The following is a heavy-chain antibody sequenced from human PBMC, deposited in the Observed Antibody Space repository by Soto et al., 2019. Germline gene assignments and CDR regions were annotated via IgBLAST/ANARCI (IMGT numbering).Heavy chain of an antibody. V-gene: IGHV1-2*04. CDR1: GYTFTGYY. CDR2: INPNSGGT. Sequence: QVQLVQSGAEVKKPGASVKVSCKASGYTFTGYYMHWVRQAPGQGLEWMGWINPNSGGTNYAQKFQGWVTMTRDTSISTAYMELSRLRSDDTAVYYCARDLRYCSSTSCSEPSFGEVDVWGKGTTVTVSS. J-gene: IGHJ6*04. D-gene: IGHD2-2*01. CDR3: ARDLRYCSSTSCSEPSFGEVDV.